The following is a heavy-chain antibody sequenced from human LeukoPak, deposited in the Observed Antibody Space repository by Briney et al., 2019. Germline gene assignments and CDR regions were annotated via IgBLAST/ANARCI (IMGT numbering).Heavy chain of an antibody. CDR2: INTNTGNP. V-gene: IGHV7-4-1*02. Sequence: ASVKVSCKASGYTFTSYGMNWVRQAPGQGLEWMGWINTNTGNPTYAQGFTGRFVFSLDTSVSTAYLQISSLKAEDTAVYYCARVLAMTRGAPFDYWGQGTLVTVSS. D-gene: IGHD3-10*01. CDR1: GYTFTSYG. J-gene: IGHJ4*02. CDR3: ARVLAMTRGAPFDY.